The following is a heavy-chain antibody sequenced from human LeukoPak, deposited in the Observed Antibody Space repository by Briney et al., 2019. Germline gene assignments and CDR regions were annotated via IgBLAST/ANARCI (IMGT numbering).Heavy chain of an antibody. D-gene: IGHD3-10*01. V-gene: IGHV3-23*01. J-gene: IGHJ3*02. CDR1: GFTFSSYG. CDR2: ISGSGGST. Sequence: GGTLRLSCAASGFTFSSYGVSWVRQAPGKGLEWVSAISGSGGSTYYADSVKGRFTISRDNSKNTLYLQMNSLRAEDTAVYYFAKDHPPYLVRLYAFDIWGQGTMVTVSS. CDR3: AKDHPPYLVRLYAFDI.